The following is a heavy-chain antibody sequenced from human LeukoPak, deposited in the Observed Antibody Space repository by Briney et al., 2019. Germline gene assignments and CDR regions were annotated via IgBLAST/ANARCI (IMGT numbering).Heavy chain of an antibody. CDR1: GCTFTRSA. CDR2: IQYDGDNK. Sequence: GGSLRLSCVASGCTFTRSAMHWVRQAPAKGLEWVAFIQYDGDNKYYADSVKGRFTISRDDSQNTLYLQMNSLTVEDTAVYYCAKRWDSTWSYFDLWGQGTLVTVSS. J-gene: IGHJ4*02. CDR3: AKRWDSTWSYFDL. V-gene: IGHV3-30*02. D-gene: IGHD1-26*01.